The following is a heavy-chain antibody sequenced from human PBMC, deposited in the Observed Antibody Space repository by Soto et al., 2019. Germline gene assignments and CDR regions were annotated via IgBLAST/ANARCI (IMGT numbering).Heavy chain of an antibody. Sequence: QLQLQESGSGLVKPSQTLSLTCAVSGCSISSGGYSWSWIRQPPGKGLVWIGYIYHSGSIYYTQSLNSPVTLSVDRSETQFSLKLSSVAAADTAVYYCARAPPFLWGQGPLGTV. J-gene: IGHJ4*02. V-gene: IGHV4-30-2*01. CDR1: GCSISSGGYS. CDR3: ARAPPFL. CDR2: IYHSGSI.